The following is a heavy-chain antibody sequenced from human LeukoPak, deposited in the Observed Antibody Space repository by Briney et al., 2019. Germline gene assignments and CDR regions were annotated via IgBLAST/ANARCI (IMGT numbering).Heavy chain of an antibody. J-gene: IGHJ3*02. CDR2: INPNSGGT. V-gene: IGHV1-2*04. D-gene: IGHD3-10*01. Sequence: GASVKVSCKASGYTFTGYYMHWVRQAPGQGLEWMGWINPNSGGTNYAQKFQGWVTMTRDTSISTAYMELSRLRSDDTAVYYCARDRRYYYGSGSYPHDALDIWGQGTMVTVSS. CDR1: GYTFTGYY. CDR3: ARDRRYYYGSGSYPHDALDI.